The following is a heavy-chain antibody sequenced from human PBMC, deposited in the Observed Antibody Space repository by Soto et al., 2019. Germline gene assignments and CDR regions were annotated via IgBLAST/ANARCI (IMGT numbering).Heavy chain of an antibody. CDR3: ATGGHFYGD. CDR1: GFTFSNDW. J-gene: IGHJ4*02. V-gene: IGHV3-15*01. Sequence: EVQLVESGGGLVKPGGSLRLSCAASGFTFSNDWMSWVRQAPGKGLEWVGRIKRKTDGGTTDYAAPVKGRFTISRDDSDNTVYLQMTSLKIEDTAVYYCATGGHFYGDCGQGTLVTVSS. CDR2: IKRKTDGGTT. D-gene: IGHD3-10*01.